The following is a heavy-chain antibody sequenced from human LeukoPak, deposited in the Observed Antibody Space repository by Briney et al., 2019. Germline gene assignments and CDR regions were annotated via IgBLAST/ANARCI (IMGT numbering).Heavy chain of an antibody. CDR1: GFTFSSYW. Sequence: GGSLSLSCAASGFTFSSYWMSWVRQAPGKGLEWVAVISYDGSNKYYADSVKGRFTISRDNSKNTLYLQMNSLRAEDTAVYYCARESGYGGNPLDYWGQGTLVTVSS. D-gene: IGHD4-23*01. J-gene: IGHJ4*02. CDR3: ARESGYGGNPLDY. CDR2: ISYDGSNK. V-gene: IGHV3-30*03.